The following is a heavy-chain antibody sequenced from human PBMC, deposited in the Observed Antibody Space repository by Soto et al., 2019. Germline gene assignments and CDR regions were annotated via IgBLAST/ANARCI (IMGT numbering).Heavy chain of an antibody. CDR1: GFTFSTYW. V-gene: IGHV3-74*01. CDR3: ARAKGNSGAFDI. J-gene: IGHJ3*02. Sequence: EVQLVESGGGLVQPGGSLGLACAASGFTFSTYWMHWVRQAPGKGPVWVSRIMSDGSITYYADSVKGRFTISRDNVKNTLHLQMNSLRAEDTAVYYCARAKGNSGAFDIWGQGTVVTVSS. CDR2: IMSDGSIT. D-gene: IGHD4-4*01.